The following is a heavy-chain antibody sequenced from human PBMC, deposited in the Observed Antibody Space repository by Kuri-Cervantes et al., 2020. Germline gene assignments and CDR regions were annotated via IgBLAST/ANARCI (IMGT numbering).Heavy chain of an antibody. Sequence: ESLKISCTVSGGSISGHYWSWIRQTPGKGLEWIGFISHNGSTNYNPSLKSRVTISVDTSKNQFSLKLSSVTAADTAVYYCARSAYGSGSYNYWGQGTLVTVSS. CDR1: GGSISGHY. D-gene: IGHD3-10*01. CDR3: ARSAYGSGSYNY. CDR2: ISHNGST. V-gene: IGHV4-59*11. J-gene: IGHJ4*02.